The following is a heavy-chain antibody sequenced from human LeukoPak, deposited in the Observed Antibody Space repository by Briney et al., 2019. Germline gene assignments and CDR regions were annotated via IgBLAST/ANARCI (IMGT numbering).Heavy chain of an antibody. CDR1: GYTFTSYY. CDR2: INPSGGST. V-gene: IGHV1-46*01. D-gene: IGHD3-22*01. J-gene: IGHJ5*02. Sequence: ASVKVSCKASGYTFTSYYMHWVRQAPGQGLEWMGIINPSGGSTIYAQKFQGRVTMTEDTSTDTAYMELSSLRSEDTAVYYCARGGDYYDSSGYYTGTPLYSNWFDPWGQGTLVTVSS. CDR3: ARGGDYYDSSGYYTGTPLYSNWFDP.